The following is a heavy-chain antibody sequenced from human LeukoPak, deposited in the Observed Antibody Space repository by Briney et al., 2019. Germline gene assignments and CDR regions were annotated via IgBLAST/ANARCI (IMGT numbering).Heavy chain of an antibody. D-gene: IGHD3/OR15-3a*01. CDR2: IYYSGNT. J-gene: IGHJ4*02. CDR3: ARQTGSGLFILP. CDR1: GVSISSSNSY. V-gene: IGHV4-39*01. Sequence: PSETLSLTCTVSGVSISSSNSYWGWIRQPPGKGLEWIGSIYYSGNTYCNASLKSQVPISIDTSKNQFSLRLTSVTAADTAVYYCARQTGSGLFILPGGQGTLVTVSS.